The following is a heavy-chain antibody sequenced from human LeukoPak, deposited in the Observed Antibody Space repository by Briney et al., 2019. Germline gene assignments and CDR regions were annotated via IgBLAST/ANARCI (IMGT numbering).Heavy chain of an antibody. CDR1: GFTVSSKY. V-gene: IGHV3-53*01. CDR3: ASADNAKTSHSDY. Sequence: GALRLSCAASGFTVSSKYMSWVRQAPGKGLEWVSVIYSGGSIYYADSVKGRFTISRDNSKNTLYLQMNNLRAEDTAVYYCASADNAKTSHSDYWGRGTLVTVSS. D-gene: IGHD2-2*01. CDR2: IYSGGSI. J-gene: IGHJ4*02.